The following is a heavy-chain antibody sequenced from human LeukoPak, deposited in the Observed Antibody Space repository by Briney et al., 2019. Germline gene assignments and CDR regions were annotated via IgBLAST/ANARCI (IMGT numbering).Heavy chain of an antibody. J-gene: IGHJ4*02. Sequence: ASVKVSCKASGCTFTSYDINWVRQATGQWLEWMGWMNPNRGNTGYAQKFQGRVTMTRNTSISTAYMELSSLRSEDTAVYYCARGPVLRYFDWLPRGYFHYWGQGTLVTVSS. CDR1: GCTFTSYD. CDR3: ARGPVLRYFDWLPRGYFHY. D-gene: IGHD3-9*01. CDR2: MNPNRGNT. V-gene: IGHV1-8*01.